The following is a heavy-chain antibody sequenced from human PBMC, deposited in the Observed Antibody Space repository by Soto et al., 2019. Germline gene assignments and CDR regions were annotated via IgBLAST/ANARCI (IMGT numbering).Heavy chain of an antibody. D-gene: IGHD3-22*01. Sequence: ASVKVSCKASGYIFTNHYIHWVRQAPGQGLERMGIINPSGGSTNYLQKFQGRVTMTRDTSTSTVYMELSSLRSEDTAVYFCGRAAYYDPSGFYYDYWGQGTLVPVSS. V-gene: IGHV1-46*01. J-gene: IGHJ4*02. CDR2: INPSGGST. CDR3: GRAAYYDPSGFYYDY. CDR1: GYIFTNHY.